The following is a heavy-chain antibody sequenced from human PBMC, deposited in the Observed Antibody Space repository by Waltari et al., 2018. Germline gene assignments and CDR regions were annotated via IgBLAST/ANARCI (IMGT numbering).Heavy chain of an antibody. V-gene: IGHV4-34*01. CDR1: GGSFGSYY. D-gene: IGHD5-12*01. CDR2: INHAGNI. Sequence: QVQLQQWGAGLLKPSETRSLTCGVRGGSFGSYYWSWIRQSPGKGLEWIGEINHAGNIHYNPSFKSRVTMSIDTARNQFSLEVKSVIAADTAVYFCARISGLDYATPMWGLGTVVTVSS. CDR3: ARISGLDYATPM. J-gene: IGHJ3*01.